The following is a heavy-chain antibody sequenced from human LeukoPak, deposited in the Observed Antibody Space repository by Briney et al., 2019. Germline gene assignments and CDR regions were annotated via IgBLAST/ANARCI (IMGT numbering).Heavy chain of an antibody. D-gene: IGHD3-22*01. Sequence: GGSLRLSCAASGFTFSSYGMSWVRQAPGKGLEWVSAISGSGGSTYYADSVKGRFTISRDNSKNTLYLQMNSLRAEDTAVYYCAKEYYYDSSGYYYAVAFDYWGQGTLVTVSS. CDR1: GFTFSSYG. CDR2: ISGSGGST. CDR3: AKEYYYDSSGYYYAVAFDY. V-gene: IGHV3-23*01. J-gene: IGHJ4*02.